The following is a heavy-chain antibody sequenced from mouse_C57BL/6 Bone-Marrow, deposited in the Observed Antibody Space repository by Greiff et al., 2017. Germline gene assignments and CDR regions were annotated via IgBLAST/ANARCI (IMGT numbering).Heavy chain of an antibody. CDR1: GYTFTDYY. D-gene: IGHD1-1*01. J-gene: IGHJ3*01. Sequence: VQLQQSGPELVKPGASVKISCKASGYTFTDYYMNWVKQSHGKSLEWIGDINPNNGGTSYNQKFKGKATLTVDKSSSTAYMELRSLTSEDSAVYYCANYGSSIFPWLAYWGQGTLVTVSA. V-gene: IGHV1-26*01. CDR2: INPNNGGT. CDR3: ANYGSSIFPWLAY.